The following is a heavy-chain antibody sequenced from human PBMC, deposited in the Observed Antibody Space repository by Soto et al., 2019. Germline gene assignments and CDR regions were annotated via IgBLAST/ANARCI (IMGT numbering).Heavy chain of an antibody. D-gene: IGHD1-1*01. J-gene: IGHJ5*02. CDR1: GGTFSSYT. Sequence: GASXKVSCKASGGTFSSYTISWVRQAPGQGLEWMGRIIPILGIANYAQKFQGRVTITADKSTSTAYMELSSLRSEDTAVYYCAGGGTGIVTPTRRNWSDPWGQGPLVTVPQ. V-gene: IGHV1-69*02. CDR2: IIPILGIA. CDR3: AGGGTGIVTPTRRNWSDP.